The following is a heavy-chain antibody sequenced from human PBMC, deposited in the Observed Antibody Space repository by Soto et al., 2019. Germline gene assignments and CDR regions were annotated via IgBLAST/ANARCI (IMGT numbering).Heavy chain of an antibody. Sequence: QPGGSLRLSCAASGFTFSSYGMHWVRQAPGKGLEWVAVIWYDGSNKYYADSVKGRFTISRDNSKNTLYLQMNSLRAEDTAVYYCARSRYSGSYFDYWGQGTLDTVSS. J-gene: IGHJ4*02. CDR1: GFTFSSYG. CDR3: ARSRYSGSYFDY. V-gene: IGHV3-33*01. CDR2: IWYDGSNK. D-gene: IGHD1-26*01.